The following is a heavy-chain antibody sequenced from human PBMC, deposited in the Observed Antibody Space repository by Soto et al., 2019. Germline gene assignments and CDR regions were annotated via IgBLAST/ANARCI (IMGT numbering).Heavy chain of an antibody. V-gene: IGHV4-59*01. D-gene: IGHD6-19*01. CDR3: ARQQWLVLNAFDI. J-gene: IGHJ3*02. CDR1: GGSISSYY. CDR2: IYYSGST. Sequence: QVQLQESGPGLVKPSETLSLTCTVSGGSISSYYWSWIRQPPGKGLEWIGYIYYSGSTNYNPSLKSRVTISVDTSKNQFSLKLSSVTAADTAVYYCARQQWLVLNAFDIWGQGTRVTVSS.